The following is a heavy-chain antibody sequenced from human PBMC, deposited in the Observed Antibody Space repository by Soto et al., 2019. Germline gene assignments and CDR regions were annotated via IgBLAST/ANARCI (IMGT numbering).Heavy chain of an antibody. Sequence: PSETLSLTCTVSGGPISSYYWSWIRQSPGKGLEWIGYIYYSGSTNYNPSLKGRVTISVDTSKNQFSLELSSVTAADTAVYYCARGSSGWTPRLDYWGQGTLVXVS. V-gene: IGHV4-59*01. D-gene: IGHD6-19*01. CDR1: GGPISSYY. CDR3: ARGSSGWTPRLDY. J-gene: IGHJ4*02. CDR2: IYYSGST.